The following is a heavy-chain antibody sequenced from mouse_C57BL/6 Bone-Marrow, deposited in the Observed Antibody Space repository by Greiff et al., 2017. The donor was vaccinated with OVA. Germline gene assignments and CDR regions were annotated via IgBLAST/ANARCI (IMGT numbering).Heavy chain of an antibody. CDR2: IRNKANNHAT. V-gene: IGHV6-6*01. CDR3: TRTLDYDYDDYAMDY. J-gene: IGHJ4*01. D-gene: IGHD2-4*01. Sequence: EVKLEESGGGLVQPGGSMKLSCAASGFTFSDAWMDWVRQSPEKGLEWVAEIRNKANNHATYYAESVKGRFTISRDDSKSSVYLQMNSLRAEDTGIDYCTRTLDYDYDDYAMDYWGQGTSVTVSS. CDR1: GFTFSDAW.